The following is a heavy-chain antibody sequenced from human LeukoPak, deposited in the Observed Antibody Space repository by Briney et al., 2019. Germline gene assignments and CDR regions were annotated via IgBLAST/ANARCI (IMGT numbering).Heavy chain of an antibody. J-gene: IGHJ6*02. CDR1: GYTFTGYY. CDR2: INPNSGGT. D-gene: IGHD2-21*02. CDR3: ASAVVTPGYYYGMDV. V-gene: IGHV1-2*02. Sequence: ASVKVSCKASGYTFTGYYMHWVRQAPGQGLEWMGWINPNSGGTNYAQKFQGRVTMTRDTSISTAYMELSRLRSDDTAVYYCASAVVTPGYYYGMDVWGQGTTVTVSS.